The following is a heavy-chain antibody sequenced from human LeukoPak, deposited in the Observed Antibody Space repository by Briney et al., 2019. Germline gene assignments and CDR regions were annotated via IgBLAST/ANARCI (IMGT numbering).Heavy chain of an antibody. CDR1: GGTLSNHA. CDR2: IIPIFGTA. Sequence: ASVKVSCKASGGTLSNHAISWVRQAPGQGLEWMGGIIPIFGTANYAQKFQGRVTITADESTSTAYMELSSLRSEDTAVYYCARVKAAALPYFDYWGQGTLVTVSS. CDR3: ARVKAAALPYFDY. D-gene: IGHD6-25*01. J-gene: IGHJ4*02. V-gene: IGHV1-69*13.